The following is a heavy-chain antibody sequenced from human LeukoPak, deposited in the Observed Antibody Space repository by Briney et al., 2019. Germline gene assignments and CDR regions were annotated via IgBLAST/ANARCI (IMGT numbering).Heavy chain of an antibody. CDR1: GYSFTSYY. CDR3: AKDSGSGWYEFR. Sequence: GASVKVSCKASGYSFTSYYMHWVRQAPGQGLEWMGFINPSGSSAAYAQELQGRLTITRDTSASTAYMELSSLRSEDMAVYYCAKDSGSGWYEFRWGQGTLVTVSS. V-gene: IGHV1-46*01. J-gene: IGHJ4*02. D-gene: IGHD6-19*01. CDR2: INPSGSSA.